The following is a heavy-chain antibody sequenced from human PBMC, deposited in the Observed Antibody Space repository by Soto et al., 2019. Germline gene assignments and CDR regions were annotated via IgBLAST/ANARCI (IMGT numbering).Heavy chain of an antibody. D-gene: IGHD3-22*01. J-gene: IGHJ6*02. Sequence: SETLSLTCTVSGGSVSSGSYYWSWIRQPPGKGLEWIGYIYYSGSTNYNPSLKSRVTISVDTSKNQFSLKLSSVTAADTAVYYCARDRTYYYDSSGYYSPAGYYYGMDVWGQGTTVTVSS. CDR1: GGSVSSGSYY. V-gene: IGHV4-61*01. CDR3: ARDRTYYYDSSGYYSPAGYYYGMDV. CDR2: IYYSGST.